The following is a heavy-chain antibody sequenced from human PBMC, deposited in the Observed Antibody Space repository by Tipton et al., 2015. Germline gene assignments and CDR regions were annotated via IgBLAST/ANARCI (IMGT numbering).Heavy chain of an antibody. CDR1: GYSFTGYW. J-gene: IGHJ6*02. D-gene: IGHD6-13*01. Sequence: QLVQSGPEVKKPGESLKISCQGSGYSFTGYWIGWVRQMPGKGLEWMGIIQPGDSQTRYSPSFQGQVTFSVDKSISTAYLQWSGLKASDSAMYYCARHVLGVAAAGLALDVWGQGTTVTVSS. V-gene: IGHV5-51*01. CDR3: ARHVLGVAAAGLALDV. CDR2: IQPGDSQT.